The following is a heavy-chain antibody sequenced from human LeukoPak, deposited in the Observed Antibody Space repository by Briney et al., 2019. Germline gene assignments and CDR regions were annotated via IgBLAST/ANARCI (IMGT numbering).Heavy chain of an antibody. V-gene: IGHV1-69*04. CDR3: ARDNGYSYGYWFDP. CDR1: GGTFSSYA. Sequence: GASVKVSCKASGGTFSSYAISWVRQAPGQGLGWMGRIIPILGIANYAQKFQGRVTITADKSTSTAYMELSSLRSEDTAVYYCARDNGYSYGYWFDPWGQGTLVTVSS. CDR2: IIPILGIA. J-gene: IGHJ5*02. D-gene: IGHD5-18*01.